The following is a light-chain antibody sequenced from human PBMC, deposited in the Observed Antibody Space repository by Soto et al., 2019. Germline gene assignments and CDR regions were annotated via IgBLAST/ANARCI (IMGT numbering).Light chain of an antibody. J-gene: IGLJ1*01. CDR3: ALLMGNGISV. V-gene: IGLV8-61*01. CDR1: SGSVSTANN. CDR2: SIS. Sequence: QTVVTQASSLSVSPGGTVTLTCGLISGSVSTANNPNWYQQTPGQAPRTLIYSISTRSSGVPGRFSGSILGNKAALTITGAQADDESDYYCALLMGNGISVFGTGTKVTVL.